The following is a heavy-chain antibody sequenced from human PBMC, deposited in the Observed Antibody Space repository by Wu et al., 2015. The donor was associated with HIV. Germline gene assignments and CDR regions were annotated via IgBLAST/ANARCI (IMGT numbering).Heavy chain of an antibody. D-gene: IGHD2-2*02. V-gene: IGHV4-34*01. CDR1: GGPFSGYY. CDR3: ARGVGRRRLKNIVVVPAAIKGGAFDI. CDR2: INHSGST. J-gene: IGHJ3*02. Sequence: QVQLQQWGTGLLKTSETLSLTCAVYGGPFSGYYWSWIRQPPGKGLEWVGEINHSGSTNYNPSLKSRVTISVDTSKNQFSLKLTSVTAADTAVYYCARGVGRRRLKNIVVVPAAIKGGAFDIWGQGTMVTVSS.